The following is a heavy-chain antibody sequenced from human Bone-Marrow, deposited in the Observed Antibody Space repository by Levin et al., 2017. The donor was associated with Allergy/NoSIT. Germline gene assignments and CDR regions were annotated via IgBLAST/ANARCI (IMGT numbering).Heavy chain of an antibody. CDR3: ARIGKDDRLTGSYKVTPRTPRYHY. J-gene: IGHJ4*02. V-gene: IGHV3-48*01. Sequence: GGSLRLSCAASGFTFSTLGMNWVRQAPGKGLEWVSYISSSSNTIYYADSVKGRFTISRDNAKKSLYLQMNSLRAEDTAVYYCARIGKDDRLTGSYKVTPRTPRYHYSRQATLVTASS. CDR1: GFTFSTLG. D-gene: IGHD3-9*01. CDR2: ISSSSNTI.